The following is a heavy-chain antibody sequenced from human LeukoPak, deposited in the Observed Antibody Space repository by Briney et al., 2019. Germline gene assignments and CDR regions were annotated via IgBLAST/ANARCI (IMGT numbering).Heavy chain of an antibody. Sequence: SQTLSVTCTVSGGSISSGSYYWSWIRQPAGKGLEWIGRIYTSGSTNYNPSLKSRVTISADTSKNQFSLKLSSVTAADTAVYYCAVTGYSYGTTWGQGTLITVSS. V-gene: IGHV4-61*02. CDR1: GGSISSGSYY. J-gene: IGHJ4*02. CDR2: IYTSGST. CDR3: AVTGYSYGTT. D-gene: IGHD5-18*01.